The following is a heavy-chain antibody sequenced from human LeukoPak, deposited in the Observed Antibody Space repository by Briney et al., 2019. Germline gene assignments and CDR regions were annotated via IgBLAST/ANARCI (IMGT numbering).Heavy chain of an antibody. Sequence: GGSLRLSCAASGFTFDDYGMSWVRHAPGKGLEWVSGINWNGGSTGYADSVKGRFTLSRDNAKNSLYLQMNSLRAEDTALYHCARKSGVNDAFDIWGQGTMVTVSS. CDR1: GFTFDDYG. J-gene: IGHJ3*02. D-gene: IGHD3-10*01. CDR3: ARKSGVNDAFDI. V-gene: IGHV3-20*01. CDR2: INWNGGST.